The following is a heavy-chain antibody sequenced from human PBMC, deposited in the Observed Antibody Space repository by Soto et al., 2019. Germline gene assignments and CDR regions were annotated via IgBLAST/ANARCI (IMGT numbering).Heavy chain of an antibody. V-gene: IGHV3-23*01. D-gene: IGHD6-6*01. CDR3: PGRKLQSRPSGADLEV. CDR2: ISSSGGST. J-gene: IGHJ3*01. Sequence: GGSLRLSCAASGFTFSSYAMSWVRQAPGRGLEWVSAISSSGGSTYYPDSVKGRFTISRDNSKNTLFLHMNSLRAEDTAVYYGPGRKLQSRPSGADLEVWGQGTVVTVAS. CDR1: GFTFSSYA.